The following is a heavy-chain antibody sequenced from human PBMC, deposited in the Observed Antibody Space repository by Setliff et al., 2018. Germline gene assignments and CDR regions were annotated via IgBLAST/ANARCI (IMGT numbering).Heavy chain of an antibody. V-gene: IGHV1-18*01. D-gene: IGHD3-22*01. CDR1: GYTFTSYG. CDR3: VRGQGPRTVVAIPFDH. Sequence: ASVKVSCKASGYTFTSYGINWVRQAPGQGLEWMGWISAYARKFQGRVTMTTDTSTSTAYMELTSLTSDDTALYYCVRGQGPRTVVAIPFDHWGQGTLVTVSS. J-gene: IGHJ4*02. CDR2: ISA.